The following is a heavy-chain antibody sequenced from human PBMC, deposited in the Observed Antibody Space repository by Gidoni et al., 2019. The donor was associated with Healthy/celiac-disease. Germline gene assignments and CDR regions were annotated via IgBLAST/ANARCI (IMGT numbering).Heavy chain of an antibody. Sequence: QVQLVQSGAEVKKPGASVKVSCKASGYTFTSYYMHWVRQAPGQGLEWMGIINPSGGSTSYAQKFQCRVTMTRDTSTSTVYMELSSLRSEDTAVYYCARARRYYDSSGYYYALDYWGQGTLVTVSS. CDR2: INPSGGST. D-gene: IGHD3-22*01. CDR1: GYTFTSYY. V-gene: IGHV1-46*03. CDR3: ARARRYYDSSGYYYALDY. J-gene: IGHJ4*02.